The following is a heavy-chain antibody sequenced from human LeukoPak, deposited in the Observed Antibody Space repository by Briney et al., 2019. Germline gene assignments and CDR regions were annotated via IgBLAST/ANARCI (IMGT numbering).Heavy chain of an antibody. CDR1: GFTLSSNY. V-gene: IGHV3-66*01. D-gene: IGHD2-2*01. CDR3: ASGPQDIVVVPAPMPGDPWFDP. Sequence: GGSLRLSCAASGFTLSSNYMSWGRQAPGMGLESVSVIYSGGSTYYAASVKGRFTISRYNSKNTLYLQMHSLRAEDTAVYYCASGPQDIVVVPAPMPGDPWFDPWGQGTLVTVSS. CDR2: IYSGGST. J-gene: IGHJ5*02.